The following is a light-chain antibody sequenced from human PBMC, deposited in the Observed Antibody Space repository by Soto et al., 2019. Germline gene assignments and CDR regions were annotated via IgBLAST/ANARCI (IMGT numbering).Light chain of an antibody. CDR2: GPS. V-gene: IGKV3-15*01. J-gene: IGKJ5*01. Sequence: EIVMTQSPATLSVSPGDRATLSCRASQSVITNLAWYQQKPGQAPRLLVYGPSTRATDIPARFSGSGSGTEFTLTISSLQSEDFAVYYCQQYNNGPLPITFGQGTRLEIK. CDR1: QSVITN. CDR3: QQYNNGPLPIT.